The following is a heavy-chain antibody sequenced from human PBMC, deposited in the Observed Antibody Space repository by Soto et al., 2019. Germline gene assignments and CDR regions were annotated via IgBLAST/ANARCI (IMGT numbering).Heavy chain of an antibody. Sequence: GSLRLSCSASGFTVSSNYMSWVRQAPGKGLEWVSVIYSGGSTYYADSVKGRFTISRDNSKNTLYLQMNSLRAEDTAVYYCARSGVVPDYYYYYMDVWGKGTTVTVSS. V-gene: IGHV3-66*01. CDR3: ARSGVVPDYYYYYMDV. CDR2: IYSGGST. CDR1: GFTVSSNY. J-gene: IGHJ6*03. D-gene: IGHD2-15*01.